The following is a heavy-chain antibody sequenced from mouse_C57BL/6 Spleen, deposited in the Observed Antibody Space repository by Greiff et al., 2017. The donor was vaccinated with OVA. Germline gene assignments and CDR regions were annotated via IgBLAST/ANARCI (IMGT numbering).Heavy chain of an antibody. V-gene: IGHV1-78*01. D-gene: IGHD1-1*01. CDR1: GYTFTDHT. Sequence: QVQLKESDAELVKPGASVKISCKVSGYTFTDHTIHWMKQRPEQGLEWIGYIYPRDGSTKYNEKFKGKATLTADKSSSTAYMQLNSLTSEDSAVYFCAREEDYYYGSSYSSCWYFDVWGTGTTVTVSS. CDR3: AREEDYYYGSSYSSCWYFDV. CDR2: IYPRDGST. J-gene: IGHJ1*03.